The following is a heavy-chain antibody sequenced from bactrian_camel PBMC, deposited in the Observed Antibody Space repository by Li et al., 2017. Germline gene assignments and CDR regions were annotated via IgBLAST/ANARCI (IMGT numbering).Heavy chain of an antibody. Sequence: HVQLVESGGGLVQPGGSLTLSCAASGFTFSSYWMYWVRQAPGKGLEWVSAISASGGTTIYADSVKGRFTLSRDNNKMTLNLTMNSLKPEDTAMYYCAADRSKLAFAIGRGRSASYWGQGTQVTVS. D-gene: IGHD1*01. CDR1: GFTFSSYW. J-gene: IGHJ4*01. CDR3: AADRSKLAFAIGRGRSASY. CDR2: ISASGGTT. V-gene: IGHV3S1*01.